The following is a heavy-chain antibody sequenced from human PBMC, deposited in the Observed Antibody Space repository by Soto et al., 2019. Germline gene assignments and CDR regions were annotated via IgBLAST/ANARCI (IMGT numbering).Heavy chain of an antibody. V-gene: IGHV3-11*06. CDR2: ISSSSSYT. J-gene: IGHJ4*02. Sequence: KPGGSLRLSCAASGFTFSDYYMSWIRQAPGKGLEWVSYISSSSSYTNYADSVKGRFTISRDNAKNSLYLQMNSLRAEDTAVYYCARVFSYDSSGYYCFDYWGQGTLVTVSS. CDR3: ARVFSYDSSGYYCFDY. CDR1: GFTFSDYY. D-gene: IGHD3-22*01.